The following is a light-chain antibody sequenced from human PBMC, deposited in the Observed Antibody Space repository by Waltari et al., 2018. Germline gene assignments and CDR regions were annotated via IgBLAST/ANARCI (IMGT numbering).Light chain of an antibody. Sequence: DIQMTQSPSSLSASVGARVTITCRASQTISSYLNWYQQKPEKAPKLLIYAASSLQSGVPSRFSGTGSGTDFTLTISSLQPEDFATYYCQQSYSMPRTFGQGTKVEIK. CDR1: QTISSY. J-gene: IGKJ1*01. V-gene: IGKV1-39*01. CDR3: QQSYSMPRT. CDR2: AAS.